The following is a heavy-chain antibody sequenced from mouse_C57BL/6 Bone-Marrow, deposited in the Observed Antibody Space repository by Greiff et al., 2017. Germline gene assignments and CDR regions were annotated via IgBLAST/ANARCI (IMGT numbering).Heavy chain of an antibody. Sequence: SGAELVRPGASVKLSCKASGYTFTDYYINWVKQRPGQGLEWIARIYPGSGNTYYNEKFKGKATLTAEKSSSTAYMQLSSLTSEDSAVYFCARGSSGTTWFAYWGQGTLVTVSA. D-gene: IGHD3-2*02. CDR3: ARGSSGTTWFAY. CDR2: IYPGSGNT. V-gene: IGHV1-76*01. J-gene: IGHJ3*01. CDR1: GYTFTDYY.